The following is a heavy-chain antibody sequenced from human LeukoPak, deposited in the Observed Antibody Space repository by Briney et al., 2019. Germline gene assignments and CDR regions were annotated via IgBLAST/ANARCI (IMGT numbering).Heavy chain of an antibody. CDR3: AKYDSSGYYYGAAFDY. J-gene: IGHJ4*02. D-gene: IGHD3-22*01. V-gene: IGHV3-30*18. Sequence: GGSLRLSCAASGFTFSDYYMSWIRQAPGKGLEWVAVISYDGSNKYYADSVKGRFTISRDNSKNTLYLQMNSLRAEDTAVYYCAKYDSSGYYYGAAFDYWGQGTLVTVSS. CDR1: GFTFSDYY. CDR2: ISYDGSNK.